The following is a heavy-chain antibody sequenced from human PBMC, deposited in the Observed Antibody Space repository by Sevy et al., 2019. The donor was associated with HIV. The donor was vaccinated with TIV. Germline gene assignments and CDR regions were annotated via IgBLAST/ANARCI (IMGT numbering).Heavy chain of an antibody. CDR2: ISSSGSTI. D-gene: IGHD3-22*01. Sequence: GGSLRLSCAASGFTFSDYYMSWIRQAPGMGLEWVSYISSSGSTIYYADSVKGRFTISRDNAKKSLSLQMNSLRAEDTAVYYCARGYYDSSGYLDAFDIWGQGTMVTVSS. V-gene: IGHV3-11*01. CDR1: GFTFSDYY. J-gene: IGHJ3*02. CDR3: ARGYYDSSGYLDAFDI.